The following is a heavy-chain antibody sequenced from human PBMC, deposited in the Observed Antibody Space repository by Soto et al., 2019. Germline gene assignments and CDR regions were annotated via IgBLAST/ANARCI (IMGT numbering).Heavy chain of an antibody. CDR3: TGRGTSN. CDR2: IKTKADGGTT. Sequence: GRSLRLSCAASGFSFSNAWMNWVRKAPGKGLEWVGLIKTKADGGTTDYGAPVKGRFTISRDDSKNTLYLQMNSLNSEDTAVYYCTGRGTSNWGQGTLDTVSS. V-gene: IGHV3-15*07. J-gene: IGHJ4*02. CDR1: GFSFSNAW.